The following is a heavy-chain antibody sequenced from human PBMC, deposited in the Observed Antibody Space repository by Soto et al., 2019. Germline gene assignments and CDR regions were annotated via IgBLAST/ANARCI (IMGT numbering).Heavy chain of an antibody. D-gene: IGHD4-17*01. J-gene: IGHJ4*02. CDR1: GGTFSTFV. CDR3: AKSAPMDAGDKYYYDF. Sequence: SVKVSCKASGGTFSTFVISWVRQAPGQGLEWMGGIIPFFGTARYSQKFEDRITITADESTNTVYMDLRSLTSEDTAIYYCAKSAPMDAGDKYYYDFWGQGALVTVSS. V-gene: IGHV1-69*13. CDR2: IIPFFGTA.